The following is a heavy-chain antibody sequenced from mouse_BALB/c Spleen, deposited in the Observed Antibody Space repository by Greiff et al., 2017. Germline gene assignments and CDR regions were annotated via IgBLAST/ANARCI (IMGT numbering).Heavy chain of an antibody. CDR1: GYSITSDYA. CDR3: ASRGYYAMDY. Sequence: EVQLQQSGPGLVKPSQSLSLTCTVTGYSITSDYAWNWIRQFPGNKLEWMGYISYSGSTSYNPSLKSRISITRDTSKNQFFLQLNSVTTEDTATYYCASRGYYAMDYWGQGTSVTVSS. V-gene: IGHV3-2*02. D-gene: IGHD3-3*01. J-gene: IGHJ4*01. CDR2: ISYSGST.